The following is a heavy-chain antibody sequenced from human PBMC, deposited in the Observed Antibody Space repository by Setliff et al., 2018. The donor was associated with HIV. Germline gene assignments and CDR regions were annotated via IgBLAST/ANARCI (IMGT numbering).Heavy chain of an antibody. CDR2: FRPTGNAYYANP. CDR1: GYSISSGYY. D-gene: IGHD5-18*01. Sequence: SETLSLTCAVSGYSISSGYYWGWIRQPAGKGLEWIGRFRPTGNAYYANPYYNPSLKSRVTVSVDTSKSQFSLKLNSVTAADTAVYYCAKSVDTTMDDYYYVDIWGTGTTVTVSS. V-gene: IGHV4-38-2*01. CDR3: AKSVDTTMDDYYYVDI. J-gene: IGHJ6*03.